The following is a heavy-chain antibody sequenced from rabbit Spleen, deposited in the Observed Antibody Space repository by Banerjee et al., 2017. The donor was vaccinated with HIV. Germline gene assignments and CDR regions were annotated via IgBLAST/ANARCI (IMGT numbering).Heavy chain of an antibody. D-gene: IGHD8-1*01. CDR2: IDDGSSGFT. V-gene: IGHV1S40*01. CDR3: ARDTGSSFSSYGMDL. J-gene: IGHJ6*01. Sequence: QSLEESGGDLVKPGASLTLTCTASGVSFSSSSYMCWVRQAPGKGLEWIACIDDGSSGFTYFATWAKGRFAISKTSSTTVTLQMTRLTAADTATYFCARDTGSSFSSYGMDLWGQGTLVTVS. CDR1: GVSFSSSSY.